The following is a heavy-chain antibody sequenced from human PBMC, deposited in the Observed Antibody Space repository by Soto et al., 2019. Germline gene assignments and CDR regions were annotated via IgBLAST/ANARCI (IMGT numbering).Heavy chain of an antibody. CDR3: AMAQITAQYYFDY. J-gene: IGHJ4*02. CDR2: ISGSGSYT. CDR1: GFIFSDYY. Sequence: GGSLRLSCAASGFIFSDYYMSWIRQAPGKGLEWVSYISGSGSYTNYADSVKGRFTISRDNAKNSLYLQIYSLRADDTAVYYCAMAQITAQYYFDYWGQGALVTVSS. V-gene: IGHV3-11*06. D-gene: IGHD6-6*01.